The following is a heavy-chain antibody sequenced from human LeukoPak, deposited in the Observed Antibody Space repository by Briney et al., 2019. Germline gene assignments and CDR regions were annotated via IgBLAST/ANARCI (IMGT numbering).Heavy chain of an antibody. D-gene: IGHD1-26*01. CDR2: IIPIFGTA. Sequence: ASVKVSCKASGGTFSSYAISWVRQAPGQGLEWMGGIIPIFGTANYAQKFQGRVTITADKSTSTAYMELSSLRSDDTAVYYCARAVDGSYEFDYWGQGTLVTVSS. J-gene: IGHJ4*02. CDR3: ARAVDGSYEFDY. V-gene: IGHV1-69*06. CDR1: GGTFSSYA.